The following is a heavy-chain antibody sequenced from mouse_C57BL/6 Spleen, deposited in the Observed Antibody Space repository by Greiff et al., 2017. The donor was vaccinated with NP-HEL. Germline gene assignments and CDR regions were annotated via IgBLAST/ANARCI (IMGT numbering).Heavy chain of an antibody. CDR2: IDPSDSYT. Sequence: QVQLQQPGAELVKPGASVKLSCKASGYTFTSYWMQWVKQRPGQGLEWIGEIDPSDSYTNYNQKFKGKATLTVDTSSSTAYMQLSSLTSEDSAVYYCARHYGSSSWYFDVWGTGTTVTVSS. J-gene: IGHJ1*03. CDR1: GYTFTSYW. D-gene: IGHD1-1*01. CDR3: ARHYGSSSWYFDV. V-gene: IGHV1-50*01.